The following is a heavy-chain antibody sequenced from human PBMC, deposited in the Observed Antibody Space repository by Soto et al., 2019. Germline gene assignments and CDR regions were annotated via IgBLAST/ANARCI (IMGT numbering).Heavy chain of an antibody. D-gene: IGHD5-12*01. CDR3: ARRRGYDAPFDD. CDR2: IYYSGTT. CDR1: RGSISISDFY. V-gene: IGHV4-39*01. Sequence: QVQLQESGPGLVKPSETLSLTCTVSRGSISISDFYWGWIRQPPGKGLEWIGDIYYSGTTYYNPSLKSRVTISVDTSKNQFSLKLSSVTAADTAVYYCARRRGYDAPFDDWGQGTLVTVSS. J-gene: IGHJ4*02.